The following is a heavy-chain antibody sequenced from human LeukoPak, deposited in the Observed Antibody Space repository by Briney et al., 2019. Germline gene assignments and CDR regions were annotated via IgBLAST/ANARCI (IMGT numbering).Heavy chain of an antibody. CDR3: AKLCDY. CDR2: IGNGGGST. Sequence: GGSLRLSCAASGFTFSSYGMHWVRQAPGKGLEWVSTIGNGGGSTYYADSVKGRFTISRDNSKNTLYLQMNGLRAEDTAMYYCAKLCDYWGQGTLVTVSS. V-gene: IGHV3-NL1*01. J-gene: IGHJ4*02. CDR1: GFTFSSYG.